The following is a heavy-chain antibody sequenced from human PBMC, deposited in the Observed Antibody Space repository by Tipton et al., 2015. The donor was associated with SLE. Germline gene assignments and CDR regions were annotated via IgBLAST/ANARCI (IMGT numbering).Heavy chain of an antibody. CDR2: IYISGST. J-gene: IGHJ3*02. D-gene: IGHD4-23*01. CDR3: ARESVITPRNALDI. CDR1: GGSISSYY. V-gene: IGHV4-4*07. Sequence: TLSLTCTVSGGSISSYYWSWIRQPAGKGLEWIGRIYISGSTNYNPSLKSRVTMSVDTSKNQFSLDLNSVTAADTARYYCARESVITPRNALDIWGQGAMVTVSS.